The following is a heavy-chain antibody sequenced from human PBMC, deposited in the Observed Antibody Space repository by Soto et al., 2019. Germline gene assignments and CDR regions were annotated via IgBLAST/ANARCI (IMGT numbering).Heavy chain of an antibody. CDR3: AAARITIFGVVTASLQ. V-gene: IGHV3-7*03. CDR1: GFTFSSYW. CDR2: IKQDGSEK. J-gene: IGHJ4*02. D-gene: IGHD3-3*01. Sequence: PGGSLRLSCAASGFTFSSYWMSWVRQAPGKGLEWVANIKQDGSEKYYVDSVKGRFTISRDNAKNSLYLQMNSLRAEDTAVYYCAAARITIFGVVTASLQWGQGTLVTVSS.